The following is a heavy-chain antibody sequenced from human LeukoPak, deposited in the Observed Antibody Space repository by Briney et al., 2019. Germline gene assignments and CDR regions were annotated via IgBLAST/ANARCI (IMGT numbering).Heavy chain of an antibody. CDR1: GYTFTGYY. J-gene: IGHJ6*03. V-gene: IGHV1-2*02. D-gene: IGHD5-12*01. CDR3: ARVDIVATPYYYYYYYMDV. Sequence: ASVKVSCKASGYTFTGYYMHWVRQAPGQGLEWMGWINPNSGGTNYAQKFQGRVTMTRDTSISTAYMELSRLRSDDTAVYYCARVDIVATPYYYYYYYMDVRGKGTTVTVSS. CDR2: INPNSGGT.